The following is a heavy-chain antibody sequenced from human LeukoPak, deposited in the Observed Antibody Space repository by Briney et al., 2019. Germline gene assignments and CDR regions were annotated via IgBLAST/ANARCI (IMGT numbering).Heavy chain of an antibody. CDR1: GLTFSSYW. CDR3: VTSYCSGGSCYSASGY. D-gene: IGHD2-15*01. Sequence: GGSLRLSCAASGLTFSSYWMHWVRQAPGKGLVWVSRINSDGSSTSYADSVKGRFTISRDNAKNTLYLQMNSLRAEDSAVYYRVTSYCSGGSCYSASGYWGQGTLVTVSS. V-gene: IGHV3-74*01. J-gene: IGHJ4*02. CDR2: INSDGSST.